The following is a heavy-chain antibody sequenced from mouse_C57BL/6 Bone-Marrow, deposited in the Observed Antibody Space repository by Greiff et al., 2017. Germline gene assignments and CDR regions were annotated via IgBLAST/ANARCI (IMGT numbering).Heavy chain of an antibody. CDR3: ARAYYGNYDYFDY. CDR1: GYTFTSYW. D-gene: IGHD2-1*01. V-gene: IGHV1-64*01. Sequence: VKLQESGAELVKPGASVKLSCKASGYTFTSYWMHWVKQRPGQGLEWIGMIHPNSGSTNYNEKFKSKATLTVDKSSSTAYMQLSSLTSEDSAVYYCARAYYGNYDYFDYWGQGTTLTVSS. J-gene: IGHJ2*01. CDR2: IHPNSGST.